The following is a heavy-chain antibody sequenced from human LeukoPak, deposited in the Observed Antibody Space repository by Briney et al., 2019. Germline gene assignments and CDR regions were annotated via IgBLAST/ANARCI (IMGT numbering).Heavy chain of an antibody. J-gene: IGHJ1*01. CDR2: IIPIFGTA. CDR3: ARDLPHLRYCSSTSCPSAEYFQH. Sequence: SVKVSCKASGGTFSSYAISWVRQALGQGLEWMGGIIPIFGTANYAQKFQGRVTITADESTSAAYMELSSLRSEDTAVYYCARDLPHLRYCSSTSCPSAEYFQHWGQSTLVTVSS. CDR1: GGTFSSYA. V-gene: IGHV1-69*01. D-gene: IGHD2-2*01.